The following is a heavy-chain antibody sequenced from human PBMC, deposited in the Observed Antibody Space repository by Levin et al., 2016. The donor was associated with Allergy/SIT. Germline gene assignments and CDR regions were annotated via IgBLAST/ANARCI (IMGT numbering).Heavy chain of an antibody. V-gene: IGHV4-59*08. CDR2: IYYSGST. Sequence: ESLKISCAASGFTFSNAWMSWVRQPPGKGLEWIGYIYYSGSTNYNPSLKSRVTISVDTSKNQFSLKLSSVTAADTAVYYCARLSLGTTVTTGGNYYYYGMDVWGQGTTVTVSS. D-gene: IGHD4-17*01. J-gene: IGHJ6*02. CDR3: ARLSLGTTVTTGGNYYYYGMDV. CDR1: GFTFSNAW.